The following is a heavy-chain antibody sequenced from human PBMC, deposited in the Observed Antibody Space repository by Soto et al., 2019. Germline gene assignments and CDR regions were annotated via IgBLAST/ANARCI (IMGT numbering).Heavy chain of an antibody. CDR1: GGSISSGDYY. D-gene: IGHD3-3*01. Sequence: QVQLQESGPGLVKPSQTLSLTCTVSGGSISSGDYYWSWIRQHPGKGLEWIGYIYYSGSTYYNPSRKGRVTISVDTSKSQFFLKLGSVTAADTAVYYCARWWSGSRQGFDPWGQGTLVTVSS. J-gene: IGHJ5*02. CDR3: ARWWSGSRQGFDP. CDR2: IYYSGST. V-gene: IGHV4-31*03.